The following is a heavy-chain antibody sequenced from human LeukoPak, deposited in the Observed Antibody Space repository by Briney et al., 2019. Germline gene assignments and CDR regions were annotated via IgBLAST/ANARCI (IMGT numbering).Heavy chain of an antibody. D-gene: IGHD1-26*01. CDR3: ATGPRSIVGPPQGCDY. CDR2: IFYTGST. V-gene: IGHV4-61*08. Sequence: SQTLSLTCTVSGDSITNSDYYWGWIRQPPGKRLEWIGYIFYTGSTYYNPSLKSRVTISLDTSKNQFSLRLSSVTAADTAVYYCATGPRSIVGPPQGCDYWGQGTLVTVSS. J-gene: IGHJ4*02. CDR1: GDSITNSDYY.